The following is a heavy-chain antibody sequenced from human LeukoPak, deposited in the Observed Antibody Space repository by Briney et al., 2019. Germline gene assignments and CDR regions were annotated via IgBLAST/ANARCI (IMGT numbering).Heavy chain of an antibody. CDR3: VRGYSPSIRTTGNDY. Sequence: GASVKVSCKASGYTFTSHDINWVRQATGQGLEWMGWMNPNSGNTGYAQKFQGRVTMTRDTSINTAYMELHSLRSEDTAVYYCVRGYSPSIRTTGNDYWGQGTLVTVSS. CDR2: MNPNSGNT. CDR1: GYTFTSHD. J-gene: IGHJ4*02. V-gene: IGHV1-8*01. D-gene: IGHD1-1*01.